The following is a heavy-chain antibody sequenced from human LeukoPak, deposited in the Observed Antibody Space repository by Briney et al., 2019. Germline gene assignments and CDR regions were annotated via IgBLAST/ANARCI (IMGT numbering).Heavy chain of an antibody. V-gene: IGHV3-23*01. J-gene: IGHJ4*02. D-gene: IGHD3-3*01. CDR1: GSSFNINA. Sequence: GGSLRLSCAASGSSFNINAMSWVRQAPGKGLEWVSVISDSGGSTNYADSVKGRFTISRDNSRNTVYLQMNSLRAEDTAVYYCAKVGVTVAGDYYDYWGQGTLVTVSP. CDR3: AKVGVTVAGDYYDY. CDR2: ISDSGGST.